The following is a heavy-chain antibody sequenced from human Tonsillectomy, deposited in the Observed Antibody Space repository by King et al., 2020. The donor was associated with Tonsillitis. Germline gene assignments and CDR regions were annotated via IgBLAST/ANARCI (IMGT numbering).Heavy chain of an antibody. CDR1: GFTFSSYS. Sequence: QLVQSGGGLVKPGGSLRLSCAASGFTFSSYSMNWVRQAPGKGLEWVSSISSSSSYIYYADSVKGRFTISRDNAKNSLYLQMNSLRAEDTAVYYCARDFPWDWPLQLSVGFYYYSGMAVWGQGTT. D-gene: IGHD3/OR15-3a*01. CDR3: ARDFPWDWPLQLSVGFYYYSGMAV. V-gene: IGHV3-21*01. J-gene: IGHJ6*02. CDR2: ISSSSSYI.